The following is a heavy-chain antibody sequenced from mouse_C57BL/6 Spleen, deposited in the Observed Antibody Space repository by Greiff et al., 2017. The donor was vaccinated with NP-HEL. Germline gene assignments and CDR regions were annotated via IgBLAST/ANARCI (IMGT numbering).Heavy chain of an antibody. CDR3: ARSKVTTVRDY. Sequence: QVQLKQSGAELARPGASVKLSCKASGYTFTSYGISWVKQRTGQGLEWIGEIYPRSGNTYYNEKFKGKATLTADKSSSTAYMELRSLTSEDSAVYFCARSKVTTVRDYWGQGTSVTVSS. CDR1: GYTFTSYG. CDR2: IYPRSGNT. J-gene: IGHJ4*01. D-gene: IGHD1-1*01. V-gene: IGHV1-81*01.